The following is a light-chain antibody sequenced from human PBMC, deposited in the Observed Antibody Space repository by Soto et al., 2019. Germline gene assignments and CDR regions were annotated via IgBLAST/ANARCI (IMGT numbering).Light chain of an antibody. CDR2: EVS. Sequence: QSALTQPPSASGSXXXSVXXXCTGTSSDVGGYNYVSWYQQHPGKAPKLMIYEVSKRPSGVPDRFSGSKSGNTASLTVSGLQAEDEADYYCSSYAGSNNFVVFGGGTKLTVL. CDR3: SSYAGSNNFVV. V-gene: IGLV2-8*01. CDR1: SSDVGGYNY. J-gene: IGLJ2*01.